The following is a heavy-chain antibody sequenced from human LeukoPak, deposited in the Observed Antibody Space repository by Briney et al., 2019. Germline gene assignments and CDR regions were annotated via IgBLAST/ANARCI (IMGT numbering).Heavy chain of an antibody. D-gene: IGHD2-2*01. V-gene: IGHV6-1*01. CDR1: GDSVSTNSAA. J-gene: IGHJ4*02. CDR2: TYYRSKWYN. CDR3: ARGGIGYCTSTSCSFDS. Sequence: SQTPSLTCAISGDSVSTNSAAWNWIRQSPSRGLEWLGRTYYRSKWYNDYGVSVKSRITINPDTSKYQFSLQLNSVTPEDTAVYYCARGGIGYCTSTSCSFDSWGQGTLVTVSS.